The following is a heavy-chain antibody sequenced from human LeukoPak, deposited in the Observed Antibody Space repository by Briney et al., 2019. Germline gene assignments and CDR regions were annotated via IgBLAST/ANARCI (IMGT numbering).Heavy chain of an antibody. CDR1: GYTFTSYA. CDR2: INAGNGDT. V-gene: IGHV1-3*01. CDR3: ARGYNTSWSGGADY. J-gene: IGHJ4*02. Sequence: ASVKVSCKASGYTFTSYAMHWVRQAPGQRLEWMGWINAGNGDTRYSQKFQDRVTITRDTSASTAFMELSSLRSEDTAVYDCARGYNTSWSGGADYWGQGTLVTVSS. D-gene: IGHD6-13*01.